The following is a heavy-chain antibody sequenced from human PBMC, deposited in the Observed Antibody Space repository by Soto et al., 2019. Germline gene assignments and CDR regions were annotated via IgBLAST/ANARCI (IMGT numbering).Heavy chain of an antibody. CDR1: GFTFSSYW. CDR3: ARDVEVRGWYDFYGMDV. Sequence: PGGSLRLSCAASGFTFSSYWMSWVRQAPGKGLEWVANIKQDGSEKYYVDSVKGRFTISRDNAKNSLYLQMNSLRAEDTAVYYCARDVEVRGWYDFYGMDVWAKGRRSPSP. CDR2: IKQDGSEK. V-gene: IGHV3-7*01. J-gene: IGHJ6*02. D-gene: IGHD3-10*01.